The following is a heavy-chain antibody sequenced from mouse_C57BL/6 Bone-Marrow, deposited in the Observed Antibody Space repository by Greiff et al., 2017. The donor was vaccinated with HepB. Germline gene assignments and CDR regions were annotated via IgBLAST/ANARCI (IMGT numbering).Heavy chain of an antibody. Sequence: EVKLMESGEGLVKPGGSLKLSCAASGFTFSSYAMSWVRQTPEKRLEWVAYISSGGDYIYYADTVKGRFTISRDNARNTLYLQMSSLKSEDTAMYYCTRAPYYPNAMDYWGQGTSVTVSS. D-gene: IGHD2-10*01. V-gene: IGHV5-9-1*02. CDR2: ISSGGDYI. CDR1: GFTFSSYA. CDR3: TRAPYYPNAMDY. J-gene: IGHJ4*01.